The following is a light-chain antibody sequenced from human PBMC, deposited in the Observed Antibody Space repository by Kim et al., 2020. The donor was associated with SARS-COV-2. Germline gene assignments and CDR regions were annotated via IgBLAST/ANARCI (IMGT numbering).Light chain of an antibody. CDR3: QTWGTGLGV. V-gene: IGLV4-69*01. J-gene: IGLJ1*01. Sequence: ASVKLTCTRSSGHSSYAIGWHQQQPEKGPRYLMKLNSDGSHSKGDGIPDRFSGSSSGAERYLTISSLQSEDEADYYCQTWGTGLGVFGTGTKVTVL. CDR2: LNSDGSH. CDR1: SGHSSYA.